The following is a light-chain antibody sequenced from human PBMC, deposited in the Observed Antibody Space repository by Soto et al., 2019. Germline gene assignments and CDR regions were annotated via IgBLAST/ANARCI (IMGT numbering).Light chain of an antibody. CDR1: QSVSSTY. Sequence: ESVLTQSPGTLSLSPGERATLSCRASQSVSSTYVAWYQQRPGQAPRLLIYGASGRATGIPDRFSGSGSGTDFTLTISRLEPDDFAVYYCQQYGSSPPVTFGQGTRLEIK. J-gene: IGKJ5*01. V-gene: IGKV3-20*01. CDR2: GAS. CDR3: QQYGSSPPVT.